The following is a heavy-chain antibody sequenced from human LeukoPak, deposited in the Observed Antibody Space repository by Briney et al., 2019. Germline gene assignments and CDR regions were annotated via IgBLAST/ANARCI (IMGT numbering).Heavy chain of an antibody. J-gene: IGHJ4*02. D-gene: IGHD5-24*01. CDR2: ISYDGSKK. CDR1: GFTFSSYG. Sequence: GGSLRLSCAASGFTFSSYGMHWVRQAPGKGLEWAAVISYDGSKKYYADSVKGRFTISRDSSKNTLYLQIDSLRAEDTAVYYCARDYKYAFDNWGQGTLVTVSS. CDR3: ARDYKYAFDN. V-gene: IGHV3-30*03.